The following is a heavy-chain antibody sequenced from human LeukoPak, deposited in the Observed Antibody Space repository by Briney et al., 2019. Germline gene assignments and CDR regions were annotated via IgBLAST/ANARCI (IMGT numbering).Heavy chain of an antibody. V-gene: IGHV4-34*01. J-gene: IGHJ5*02. CDR3: ARGLVRGDCSSTSCSNWFDP. CDR1: GGSFSGYY. Sequence: SETLSLTCAVYGGSFSGYYWSWVRQPPGKGLEWIGEIIHSGSTNYNPSLKSRVTISVDTPKNQFSLKLSSVTAADTAVYYCARGLVRGDCSSTSCSNWFDPWGQGTLVTVSS. D-gene: IGHD2-2*01. CDR2: IIHSGST.